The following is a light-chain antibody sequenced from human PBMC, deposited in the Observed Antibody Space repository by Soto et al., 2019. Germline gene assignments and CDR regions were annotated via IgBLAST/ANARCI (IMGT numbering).Light chain of an antibody. V-gene: IGKV3-20*01. Sequence: IVMTQSPATLSVSPVERATLSCRASQTVRNNYLAWYQQKPGQAPRLLIYDASSRATGIPDRFSGGGSGTDFTLTISRLEPEDFAVYYCQQFSSYPLTFGGGTKVEI. J-gene: IGKJ4*01. CDR1: QTVRNNY. CDR2: DAS. CDR3: QQFSSYPLT.